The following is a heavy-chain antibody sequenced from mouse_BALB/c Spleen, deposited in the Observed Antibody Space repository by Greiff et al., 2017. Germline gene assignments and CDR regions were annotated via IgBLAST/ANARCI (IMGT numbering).Heavy chain of an antibody. Sequence: EVQLVETGGGLVQPKGSLKLSCAASGFTFNTNAMNWVRQAPGKGLEWVARIRSKSNNYATYYADSVKDRFTISRDDSQSMLYLQMNNLKTEDTAMYYCVRDGYRYDGPFAYWGQGTLVTVSA. CDR1: GFTFNTNA. V-gene: IGHV10S3*01. J-gene: IGHJ3*01. CDR3: VRDGYRYDGPFAY. CDR2: IRSKSNNYAT. D-gene: IGHD2-14*01.